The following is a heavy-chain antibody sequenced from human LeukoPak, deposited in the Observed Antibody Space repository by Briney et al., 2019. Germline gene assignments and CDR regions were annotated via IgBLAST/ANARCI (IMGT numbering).Heavy chain of an antibody. J-gene: IGHJ3*02. D-gene: IGHD1-26*01. CDR2: IYYSGST. CDR1: GGSISSGDYY. V-gene: IGHV4-30-4*01. CDR3: ARVQSGSFPSAFDI. Sequence: PSETLSLTCTVSGGSISSGDYYWSWIRQPPGKGLEWIGYIYYSGSTYYNPSLKSRVTISVDTSKNQFSLKLSSVTAADTAVYYCARVQSGSFPSAFDIWGQGTMVTVSS.